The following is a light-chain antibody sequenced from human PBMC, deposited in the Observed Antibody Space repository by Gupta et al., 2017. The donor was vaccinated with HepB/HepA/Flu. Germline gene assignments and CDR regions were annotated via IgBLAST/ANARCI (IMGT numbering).Light chain of an antibody. J-gene: IGLJ3*02. Sequence: QSVLTQPPSASGTPGQRVPISCSGSSSNIGSNYVYWYQQPPGTAPKLLIYRNNQRPSGVPDRFSGSKSGTSASLASSGLRSEDEADYYWAAWDDSLSGRVFGGGTKLTVL. CDR3: AAWDDSLSGRV. V-gene: IGLV1-47*01. CDR1: SSNIGSNY. CDR2: RNN.